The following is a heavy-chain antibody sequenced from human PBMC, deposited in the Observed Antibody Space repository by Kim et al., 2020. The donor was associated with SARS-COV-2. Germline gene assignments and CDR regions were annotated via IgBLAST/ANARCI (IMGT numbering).Heavy chain of an antibody. V-gene: IGHV4-39*01. D-gene: IGHD6-13*01. J-gene: IGHJ3*02. Sequence: RVTISVDTSKNQFSLKLSSVTAADTAVYYCARLGYSSSWYPAGTLDAFDIWGQGTMVTVSS. CDR3: ARLGYSSSWYPAGTLDAFDI.